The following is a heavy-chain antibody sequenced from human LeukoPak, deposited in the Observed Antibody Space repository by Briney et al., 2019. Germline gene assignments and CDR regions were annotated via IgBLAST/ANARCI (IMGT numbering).Heavy chain of an antibody. CDR1: GGTFSSYA. CDR3: AREGSDYSNYGTLDY. CDR2: IIPIFGTA. J-gene: IGHJ4*02. D-gene: IGHD4-11*01. Sequence: GSSVKVSCKASGGTFSSYAISWVRQAPGQGLEWMGGIIPIFGTANYAQKFQGRVTITADESTSTAYTELSSLRSEDTAVYYCAREGSDYSNYGTLDYWGQGTLVTVSS. V-gene: IGHV1-69*01.